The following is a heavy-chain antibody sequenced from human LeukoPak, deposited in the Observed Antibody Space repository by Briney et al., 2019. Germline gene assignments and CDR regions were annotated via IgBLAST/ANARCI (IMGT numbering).Heavy chain of an antibody. J-gene: IGHJ4*02. Sequence: GESLRLSCAASGFPFRNYTMTWVRQAPGKGLEWVSLVTGSGGHTYYADSVKGRFTISRDNSKNTLYLQMNSLRAEDTAVYYCATDQGIYWGQGTLVTVSS. CDR1: GFPFRNYT. CDR3: ATDQGIY. V-gene: IGHV3-23*01. CDR2: VTGSGGHT.